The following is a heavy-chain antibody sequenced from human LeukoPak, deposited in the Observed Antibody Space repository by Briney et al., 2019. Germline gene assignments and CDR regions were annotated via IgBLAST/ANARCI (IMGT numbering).Heavy chain of an antibody. CDR2: IYYSGST. J-gene: IGHJ6*03. Sequence: PSETLSLTCTVSGGSISSYCWSWIRQPPGKGLEWIGYIYYSGSTNYNPSLKSRVTISVDTSKNQFSLKLSSVTAADTAVYYCASCERGYSYGYDYYYYMDVWGKGTTVTVSS. V-gene: IGHV4-59*01. CDR3: ASCERGYSYGYDYYYYMDV. CDR1: GGSISSYC. D-gene: IGHD5-18*01.